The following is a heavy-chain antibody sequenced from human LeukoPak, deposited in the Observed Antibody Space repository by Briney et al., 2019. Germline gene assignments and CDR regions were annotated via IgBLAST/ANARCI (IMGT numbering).Heavy chain of an antibody. V-gene: IGHV3-43D*03. CDR2: ISWDGGST. D-gene: IGHD2-2*01. CDR1: GFTFDDYA. Sequence: GGSLSLSCAASGFTFDDYAMHWVRQAPGKGLDWVSLISWDGGSTYYADSVKGRFTISRDNSKNSLYLQMNSLRAEDTALYYCAKDIRCSSTSCYSLPDYWGQGTLVTVSS. CDR3: AKDIRCSSTSCYSLPDY. J-gene: IGHJ4*02.